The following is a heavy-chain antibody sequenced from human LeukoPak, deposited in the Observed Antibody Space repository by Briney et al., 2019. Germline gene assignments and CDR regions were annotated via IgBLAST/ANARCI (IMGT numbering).Heavy chain of an antibody. D-gene: IGHD3-22*01. CDR2: IYYSGST. CDR3: ARGMYYYDGSGDY. V-gene: IGHV4-59*08. CDR1: GGSISSYY. J-gene: IGHJ4*02. Sequence: SETLSLTCNVSGGSISSYYWSWIRQPPGKGLEWIGYIYYSGSTNYNPSLKSRVTISINTSKNQFSLNLTSVTAADTAVYYCARGMYYYDGSGDYWGQGTLVTVSS.